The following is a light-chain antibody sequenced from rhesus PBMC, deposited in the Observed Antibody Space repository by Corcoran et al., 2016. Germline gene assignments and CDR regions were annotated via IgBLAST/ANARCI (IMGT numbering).Light chain of an antibody. J-gene: IGKJ4*01. V-gene: IGKV1-25*01. Sequence: IQMTQSPSSLSASVVDTVTITCRASQGISSYLPWYQQKPGKAHKLLIYTASPLKGGVPSRFRGNGSWTDFTLTISSLQPEDFVTYYCQQHKSYPLTFGGGTKVEIK. CDR2: TAS. CDR1: QGISSY. CDR3: QQHKSYPLT.